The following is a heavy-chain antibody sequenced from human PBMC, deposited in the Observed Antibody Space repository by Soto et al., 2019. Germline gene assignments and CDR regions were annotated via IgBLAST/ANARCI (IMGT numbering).Heavy chain of an antibody. CDR3: ARHLTYCSAGSCYSDFPYYGMDG. CDR1: GGSISSSSYY. CDR2: IFYSGST. V-gene: IGHV4-39*01. Sequence: SETLSLTCTVSGGSISSSSYYWGWIRQPPGKGLEWIGSIFYSGSTYYNPSLKSRVTISVDASKNQFSLKLSSVTAADTAVYYCARHLTYCSAGSCYSDFPYYGMDGWGQGNTVTFSS. J-gene: IGHJ6*02. D-gene: IGHD2-15*01.